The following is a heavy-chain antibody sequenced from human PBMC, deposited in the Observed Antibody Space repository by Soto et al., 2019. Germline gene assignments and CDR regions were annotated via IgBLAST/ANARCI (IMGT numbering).Heavy chain of an antibody. V-gene: IGHV1-18*04. CDR2: ISAYNGNT. J-gene: IGHJ4*02. CDR3: ARDKVTWYYDFWSGYYSFDY. D-gene: IGHD3-3*01. CDR1: GYTFTSYG. Sequence: ASVKVSCKASGYTFTSYGISWVRQAPGQGLEWMGWISAYNGNTNYAQKLQGRVTMTTDISTSTAYMELRSLRSDDTAVYYCARDKVTWYYDFWSGYYSFDYWGQGTLVTVSS.